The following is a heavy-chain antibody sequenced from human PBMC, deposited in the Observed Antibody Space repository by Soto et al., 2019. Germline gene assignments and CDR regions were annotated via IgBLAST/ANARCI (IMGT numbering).Heavy chain of an antibody. CDR2: ISYDGSNK. J-gene: IGHJ4*02. CDR1: GFTFSSYG. Sequence: GGSLRLSCAASGFTFSSYGMHWVRQAPGKGLEWVAVISYDGSNKYYADSVKGRFTISRDNSKNTLYLQMNSLRAEDTAVYYCAKDTGFYSSGWYPVDYWGQGTLVTVSS. CDR3: AKDTGFYSSGWYPVDY. V-gene: IGHV3-30*18. D-gene: IGHD6-19*01.